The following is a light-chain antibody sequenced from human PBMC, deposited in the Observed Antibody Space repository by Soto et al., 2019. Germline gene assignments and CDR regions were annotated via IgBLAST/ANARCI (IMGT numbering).Light chain of an antibody. J-gene: IGLJ1*01. CDR1: SSDVGGNKY. Sequence: QSALTQPASVSGSPGQSITISCTGTSSDVGGNKYVSWYQHYPGKAPKLMICDVSNRPSGVSNRFSGSKSGNTASLTISGLQAEDEADYYCSAFTGTTYVFGTGTKLTV. CDR3: SAFTGTTYV. CDR2: DVS. V-gene: IGLV2-14*03.